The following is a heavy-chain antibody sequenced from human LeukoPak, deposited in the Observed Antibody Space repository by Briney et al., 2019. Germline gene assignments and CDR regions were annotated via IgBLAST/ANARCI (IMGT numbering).Heavy chain of an antibody. Sequence: ASVKVSCKASGYTFTSYGISWVRQAPGQGLEWMGWISAYNGNTNYAQKLQGRVTMTTDTSTSTAYMELRSLRSEDTAVYYCARSTLHIVVVTAIPGPNWFDPWGQGTLVTVSS. CDR2: ISAYNGNT. J-gene: IGHJ5*02. CDR3: ARSTLHIVVVTAIPGPNWFDP. CDR1: GYTFTSYG. D-gene: IGHD2-21*02. V-gene: IGHV1-18*01.